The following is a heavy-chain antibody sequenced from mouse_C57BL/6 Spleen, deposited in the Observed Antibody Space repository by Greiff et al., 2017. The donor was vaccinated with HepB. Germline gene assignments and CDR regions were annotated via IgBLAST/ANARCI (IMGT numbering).Heavy chain of an antibody. D-gene: IGHD2-5*01. V-gene: IGHV5-17*01. J-gene: IGHJ2*01. CDR2: ISSGSSTI. CDR3: AGAYYSNYLNY. CDR1: GFTFSDYG. Sequence: EVHLVESGGGLVKPGGSLKLSCAASGFTFSDYGMHWVRQAPEKGLEWVAYISSGSSTIYYADTVKGRFTISRDNAKNTLFLQMTSLRSEDTAMYYCAGAYYSNYLNYWGQGTTLTVSS.